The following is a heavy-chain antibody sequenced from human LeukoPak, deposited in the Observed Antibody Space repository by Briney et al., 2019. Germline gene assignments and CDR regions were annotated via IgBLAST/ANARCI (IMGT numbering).Heavy chain of an antibody. J-gene: IGHJ4*02. CDR3: AKQSYARSLGE. CDR2: TNSGGTST. D-gene: IGHD2-8*01. V-gene: IGHV3-23*01. Sequence: GGSLRLSCATSGFPFSDFSMSWVRQAPGKGLEWISTTNSGGTSTYYAESVKGRFTISRDNSKNTLYLQMSSLRVEDTAVYYCAKQSYARSLGEGGPGTLVSLSS. CDR1: GFPFSDFS.